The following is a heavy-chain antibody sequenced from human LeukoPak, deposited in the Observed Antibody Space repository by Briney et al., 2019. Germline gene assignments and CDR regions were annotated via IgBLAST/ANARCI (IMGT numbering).Heavy chain of an antibody. D-gene: IGHD3-10*01. Sequence: SETLSLTCTVSGGSISSYYWSWIRQPPGKGLEWIGYIYYSGSTNYNPSLKSRVTISVDTSKNQFSLKLSSVTAADTAVYYCARQAGLWFGELLSHMDVWGKGTTVTVSS. CDR1: GGSISSYY. J-gene: IGHJ6*03. CDR3: ARQAGLWFGELLSHMDV. CDR2: IYYSGST. V-gene: IGHV4-59*01.